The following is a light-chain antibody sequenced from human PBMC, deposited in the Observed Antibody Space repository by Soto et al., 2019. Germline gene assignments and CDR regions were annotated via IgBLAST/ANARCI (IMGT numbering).Light chain of an antibody. Sequence: EIVLTQSPATLSLSPGERATLSCRASQSVSSYLAWYQQKPGQAPRLLIYDASNRATGIPARFSGSGSGTDFTLTISSLGPEDFAVYYCQNRSNGPTTFGKGTRLEIK. V-gene: IGKV3-11*01. CDR3: QNRSNGPTT. J-gene: IGKJ5*01. CDR2: DAS. CDR1: QSVSSY.